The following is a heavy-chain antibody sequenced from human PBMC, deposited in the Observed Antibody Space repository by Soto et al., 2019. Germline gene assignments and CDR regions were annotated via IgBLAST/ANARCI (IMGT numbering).Heavy chain of an antibody. D-gene: IGHD5-12*01. V-gene: IGHV4-59*01. J-gene: IGHJ4*02. Sequence: SETLSLTCTVSGGSISSYYWSWIRQPPGKGLEWIGYIYYSGSTNFNPSLKSRVSISVDTSKRQFSLELSSVTAADTAVYYCATDSGGGFDRFFDSWGQGTLVTVSS. CDR2: IYYSGST. CDR3: ATDSGGGFDRFFDS. CDR1: GGSISSYY.